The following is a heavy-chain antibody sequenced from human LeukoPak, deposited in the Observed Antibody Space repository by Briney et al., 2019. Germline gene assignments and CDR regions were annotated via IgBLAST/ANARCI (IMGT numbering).Heavy chain of an antibody. D-gene: IGHD3-10*01. CDR3: ASRVTLIRGGLDAFDI. J-gene: IGHJ3*02. V-gene: IGHV4-4*02. CDR2: IYHSGNT. Sequence: PSGTLSLTCAVSGGSISNNNWWTWVRHSPGKGLEWIGEIYHSGNTNYNPSLKSRVTISVDKAENQFSLKVNSLTAADTAMYYCASRVTLIRGGLDAFDIWGQGTMVTVSS. CDR1: GGSISNNNW.